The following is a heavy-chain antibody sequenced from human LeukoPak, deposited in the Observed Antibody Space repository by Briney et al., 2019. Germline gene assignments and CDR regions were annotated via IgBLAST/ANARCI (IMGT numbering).Heavy chain of an antibody. D-gene: IGHD5-12*01. J-gene: IGHJ4*02. CDR3: ARGAPVARDSVAFDY. Sequence: PSETLSLTCTVSGGSISSGDYYWSWIRQPPGKGLEWIGYIYYSGSTYYNPSLKSRVTISVDTSKNQFSLKLSSVTAADTAVYYCARGAPVARDSVAFDYWGQGTLVTVSS. V-gene: IGHV4-30-4*01. CDR1: GGSISSGDYY. CDR2: IYYSGST.